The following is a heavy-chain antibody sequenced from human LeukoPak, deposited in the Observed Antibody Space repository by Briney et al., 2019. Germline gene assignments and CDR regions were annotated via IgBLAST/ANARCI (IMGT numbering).Heavy chain of an antibody. CDR1: GGTFSSYA. D-gene: IGHD2-15*01. J-gene: IGHJ3*02. CDR3: ARLSGVVDAFDI. Sequence: SVKVSCKASGGTFSSYAISWVRQAPGQGLEWMGGIIPIFGTANYAQKFQGRVTITTDESTSTAYMELSSLRSEDTAVYYCARLSGVVDAFDIWGQGTMVTVSS. CDR2: IIPIFGTA. V-gene: IGHV1-69*05.